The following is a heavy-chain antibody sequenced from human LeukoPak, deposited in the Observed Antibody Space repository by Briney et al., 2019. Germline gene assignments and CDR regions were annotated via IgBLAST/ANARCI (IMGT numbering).Heavy chain of an antibody. J-gene: IGHJ4*02. CDR3: ARDVDPYCNFGSCYDY. D-gene: IGHD2-15*01. CDR1: GYTFTGNY. V-gene: IGHV1-2*02. CDR2: INPSSGGT. Sequence: ASVKVCCKASGYTFTGNYIHWVRQAPGQGLEWMGWINPSSGGTQYAQRFQGRVTMTRDRSITTAYMELSSLTSDDTAVYYCARDVDPYCNFGSCYDYWGQGTLVTVSS.